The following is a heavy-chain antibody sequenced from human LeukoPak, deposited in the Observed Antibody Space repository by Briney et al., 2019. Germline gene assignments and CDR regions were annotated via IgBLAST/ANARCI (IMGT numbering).Heavy chain of an antibody. J-gene: IGHJ6*03. Sequence: ASVTVSCKASGYTFTGYYLHWVRQAPGQGLEWMGRINPNSGCTSYAQKFEGRVTMTRDTSISKAYMELSMLRSDDTAVYYCARDGYSGYDAYYYYYMDVWGKGTTVTVSS. CDR3: ARDGYSGYDAYYYYYMDV. CDR1: GYTFTGYY. CDR2: INPNSGCT. V-gene: IGHV1-2*06. D-gene: IGHD5-12*01.